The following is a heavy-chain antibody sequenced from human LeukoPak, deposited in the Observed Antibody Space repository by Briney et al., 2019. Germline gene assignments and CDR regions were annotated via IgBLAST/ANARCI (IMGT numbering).Heavy chain of an antibody. Sequence: PGGSLRLSCAASGFTFSSYSMNWARQAPGKGLEWVSYISSSSSIIYYVDSVKGRFTISRDNAKNSLYLQMNSLRAEDTAVYCCARVVEATRPYMDVWGKGTTVTVSS. V-gene: IGHV3-48*04. CDR1: GFTFSSYS. CDR2: ISSSSSII. CDR3: ARVVEATRPYMDV. D-gene: IGHD2-15*01. J-gene: IGHJ6*03.